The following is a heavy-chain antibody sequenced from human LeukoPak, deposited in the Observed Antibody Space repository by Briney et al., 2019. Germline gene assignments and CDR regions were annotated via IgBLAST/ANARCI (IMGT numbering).Heavy chain of an antibody. J-gene: IGHJ4*02. D-gene: IGHD6-13*01. V-gene: IGHV1-46*01. CDR3: ARDSTTSIAAAGPSSVDY. CDR2: IDPSGGST. Sequence: GASVKVSCKASGYTFTSYYMHWVRQAPGQGLEWMGIIDPSGGSTSYAQKFQGRVTMIRDTSTSTVYMELSSLRSEDTAVYYCARDSTTSIAAAGPSSVDYWGQGTLVTVSS. CDR1: GYTFTSYY.